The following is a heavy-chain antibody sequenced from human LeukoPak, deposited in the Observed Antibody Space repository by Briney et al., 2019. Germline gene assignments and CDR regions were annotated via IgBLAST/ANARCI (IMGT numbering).Heavy chain of an antibody. V-gene: IGHV4-38-2*02. CDR2: IYHSGIT. D-gene: IGHD6-19*01. J-gene: IGHJ6*03. CDR1: GYSISSGYY. CDR3: ARGYSGWQYYYYMDV. Sequence: SETLSLTCTVSGYSISSGYYWGWIRQPPGKGLEWIGTIYHSGITYYNPSLKSRVTISVDTSKNQFSLKLSSVTAADTAVYYCARGYSGWQYYYYMDVWGKGTTVTVSS.